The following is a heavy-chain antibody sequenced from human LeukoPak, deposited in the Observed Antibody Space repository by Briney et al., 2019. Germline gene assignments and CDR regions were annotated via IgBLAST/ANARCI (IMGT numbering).Heavy chain of an antibody. D-gene: IGHD3-22*01. CDR3: ATSGYLYFDY. J-gene: IGHJ4*02. V-gene: IGHV3-48*03. Sequence: GGSLRLSCAASGFIFSNYELTWVRQAPGKGLEWISFISNSGSTIYYADSVKGRFTISRDNTNNSLFLQMNSLRPEDTALYYCATSGYLYFDYWGQGTLVTVSS. CDR2: ISNSGSTI. CDR1: GFIFSNYE.